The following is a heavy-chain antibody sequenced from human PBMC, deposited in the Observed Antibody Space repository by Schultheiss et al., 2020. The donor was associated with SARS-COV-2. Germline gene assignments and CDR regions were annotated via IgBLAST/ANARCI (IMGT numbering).Heavy chain of an antibody. CDR2: IRSKARNYAT. V-gene: IGHV3-73*01. D-gene: IGHD5-18*01. J-gene: IGHJ5*02. CDR3: TRNSTSSGWFDP. CDR1: GFSFSGSG. Sequence: GGSLRLSCVPSGFSFSGSGIYWVRQASGKGLEWVGRIRSKARNYATTYAASVKGRFIISREESRNTSYLQMNSLKIKDTAVYYCTRNSTSSGWFDPWGQGTLVTVSS.